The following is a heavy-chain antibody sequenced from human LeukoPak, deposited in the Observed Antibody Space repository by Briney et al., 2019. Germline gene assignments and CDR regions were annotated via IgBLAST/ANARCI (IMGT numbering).Heavy chain of an antibody. CDR3: ERFGVDYDMDV. J-gene: IGHJ6*02. D-gene: IGHD3-16*01. CDR2: IHYSGKA. V-gene: IGHV4-59*11. CDR1: GGTISGHH. Sequence: SETLSLTCTVSGGTISGHHWTWIRQPPGKGLEWIGQIHYSGKADYNPSLRSRINISVDMSKNQMSLKVNSATAADTAVYSCERFGVDYDMDVWGQGTTVTVS.